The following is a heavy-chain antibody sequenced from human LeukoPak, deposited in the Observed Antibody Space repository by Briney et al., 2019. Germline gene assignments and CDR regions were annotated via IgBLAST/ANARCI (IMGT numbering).Heavy chain of an antibody. D-gene: IGHD6-6*01. CDR1: GGSISNYY. J-gene: IGHJ6*03. V-gene: IGHV4-59*01. Sequence: SETLSLTCTVSGGSISNYYWSWIRQPPGKGLEWIGYIYSSGSTNYNPSLKSRVTISVDTSKIQFSLKLSSVTAADTAVYYCARASSYYYYYMDVWGKGTTVTISS. CDR2: IYSSGST. CDR3: ARASSYYYYYMDV.